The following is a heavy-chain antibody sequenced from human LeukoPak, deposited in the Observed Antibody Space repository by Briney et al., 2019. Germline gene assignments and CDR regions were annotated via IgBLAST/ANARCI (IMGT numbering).Heavy chain of an antibody. Sequence: SVKVSCKASGGTFSSYAISWVRQAPGQGLEWMGGIIPIFGTANYAQKYRGRVTITTDESTSTAYMELSSLRSEDTAVYYCACMGSSSEQYYYYYMDVWGKGTTVTVSS. J-gene: IGHJ6*03. V-gene: IGHV1-69*05. CDR2: IIPIFGTA. D-gene: IGHD6-6*01. CDR1: GGTFSSYA. CDR3: ACMGSSSEQYYYYYMDV.